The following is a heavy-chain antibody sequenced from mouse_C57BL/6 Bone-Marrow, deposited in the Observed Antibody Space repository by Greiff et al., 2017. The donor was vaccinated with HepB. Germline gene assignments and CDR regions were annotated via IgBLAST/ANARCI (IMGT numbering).Heavy chain of an antibody. Sequence: QVQLKQPGAELVKPGASVKLSCKASGYTFTSYWMHWVKQRPGQGLEWIGMIHPNSGSTNYNEKFKSKATLTVDKSSSTAYMQLSSLTSEDSAVYYCAPTVPDYYAMDYWGQGTSVTVSS. CDR3: APTVPDYYAMDY. V-gene: IGHV1-64*01. CDR2: IHPNSGST. J-gene: IGHJ4*01. CDR1: GYTFTSYW. D-gene: IGHD1-1*01.